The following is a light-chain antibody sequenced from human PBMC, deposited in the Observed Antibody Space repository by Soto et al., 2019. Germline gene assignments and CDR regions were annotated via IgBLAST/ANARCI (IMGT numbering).Light chain of an antibody. Sequence: EIVMTQSPATLSVSPGERATLSCRASQSVSSNLAWYQQKPGHAPRLLIYGASTRAPGIPARFSGSGSGTEFTLTISRLQSEDFAVYYCQQYNNWSYTFGQGTKLEIK. CDR1: QSVSSN. J-gene: IGKJ2*01. V-gene: IGKV3-15*01. CDR2: GAS. CDR3: QQYNNWSYT.